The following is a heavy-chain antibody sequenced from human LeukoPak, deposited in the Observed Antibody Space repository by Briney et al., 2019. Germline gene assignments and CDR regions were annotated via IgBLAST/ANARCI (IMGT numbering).Heavy chain of an antibody. V-gene: IGHV3-21*01. CDR1: GFTFSSYS. CDR2: ISSSSSYI. D-gene: IGHD6-13*01. Sequence: GGSLRLSCAASGFTFSSYSMNWVRQAPGKGLEWVSSISSSSSYIYYADSVKGRFTISRDNAKKSMYLQMNSLRAEDTAVYYCAKSFGPVIAAAGTGADWGQGILVTVSS. J-gene: IGHJ4*02. CDR3: AKSFGPVIAAAGTGAD.